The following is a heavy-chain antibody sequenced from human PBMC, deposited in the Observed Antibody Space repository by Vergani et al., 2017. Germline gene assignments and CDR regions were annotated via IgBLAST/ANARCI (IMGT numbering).Heavy chain of an antibody. CDR1: GGSISSSSYY. V-gene: IGHV4-39*01. J-gene: IGHJ4*02. CDR2: IYYSGST. Sequence: QVQLQESGPGLVKPSQTLSLTCTVSGGSISSSSYYWGWIRQPPGKGLEWIGSIYYSGSTYYNPSLKSRVTISVDTSKNQFSLKLSSVTAADTAVYYCARREVGATDIVVVPAATAPYYFDYWGQGTLVTVSS. D-gene: IGHD2-2*01. CDR3: ARREVGATDIVVVPAATAPYYFDY.